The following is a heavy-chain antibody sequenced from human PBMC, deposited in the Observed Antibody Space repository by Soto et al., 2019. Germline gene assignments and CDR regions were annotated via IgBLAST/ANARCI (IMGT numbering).Heavy chain of an antibody. V-gene: IGHV5-51*01. CDR2: IYPGKSDI. J-gene: IGHJ3*01. D-gene: IGHD3-10*01. CDR1: GYSFSGQW. Sequence: EVQLVQSGAEVKKPGESLKISCRGFGYSFSGQWIAWVRQLPGKGLECMGLIYPGKSDIRYSPSFQGQVTISADKSTSTAFLQWHSLRASDTAMYYCTRRGGGFDVWGQGTMVTVSS. CDR3: TRRGGGFDV.